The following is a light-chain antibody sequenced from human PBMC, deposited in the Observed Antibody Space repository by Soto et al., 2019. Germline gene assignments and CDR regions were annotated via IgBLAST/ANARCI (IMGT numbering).Light chain of an antibody. J-gene: IGLJ1*01. V-gene: IGLV1-40*01. CDR3: QSYDSSLSGPYYV. CDR1: SSNIGAGHD. CDR2: GNS. Sequence: QSVLTQPPSVSGAPGQRVTISCTGSSSNIGAGHDVHWYQQLPGTAPKLLIYGNSNRPSGVPDRFSGSKSGTSASLAITGLQAEDEADYYCQSYDSSLSGPYYVFGTGTKLTVL.